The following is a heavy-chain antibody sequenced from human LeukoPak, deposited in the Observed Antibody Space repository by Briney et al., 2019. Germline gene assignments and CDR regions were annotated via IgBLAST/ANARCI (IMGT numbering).Heavy chain of an antibody. CDR3: AKDLAPFSSGWYAFDY. J-gene: IGHJ4*02. Sequence: GGSLRLSCAASGFSFTSYAMSWVRQAPGKGLEWVSAITGSGCTKYYADSVKGRFTISRDSSKNTLFLQMNSLRAEDTALYSCAKDLAPFSSGWYAFDYWGRGILVTVSS. CDR1: GFSFTSYA. V-gene: IGHV3-23*01. CDR2: ITGSGCTK. D-gene: IGHD6-13*01.